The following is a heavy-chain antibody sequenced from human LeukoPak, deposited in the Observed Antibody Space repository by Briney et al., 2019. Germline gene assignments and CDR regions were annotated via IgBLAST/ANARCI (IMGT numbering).Heavy chain of an antibody. D-gene: IGHD3-9*01. CDR1: GYTFTSYG. CDR3: ARGAYYAILTGFLDY. J-gene: IGHJ4*02. V-gene: IGHV1-18*04. Sequence: GASVKVSCKASGYTFTSYGISWVRQAPGQGLEWMGWISAYNGNTNYAQKLQGRVTMTTDNSTSTAYMELRSMRSADTAVYYCARGAYYAILTGFLDYWGQGTLVTVSS. CDR2: ISAYNGNT.